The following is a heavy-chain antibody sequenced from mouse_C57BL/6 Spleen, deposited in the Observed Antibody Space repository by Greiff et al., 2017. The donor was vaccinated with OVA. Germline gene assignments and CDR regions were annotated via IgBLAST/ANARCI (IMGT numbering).Heavy chain of an antibody. V-gene: IGHV1-9*01. CDR2: ILPGSGST. J-gene: IGHJ4*01. D-gene: IGHD2-4*01. CDR3: ARGVLYYDYDVSHYYAMDY. CDR1: GYTFTGYW. Sequence: QVQLQQSGAELMKPGASVKLSCKATGYTFTGYWIEGVKQRPGHGLEWIGEILPGSGSTNYNEKFKGKATFTADTSSNTAYMQLSSLTTEDSDIYYCARGVLYYDYDVSHYYAMDYWGQGTSVTSPQ.